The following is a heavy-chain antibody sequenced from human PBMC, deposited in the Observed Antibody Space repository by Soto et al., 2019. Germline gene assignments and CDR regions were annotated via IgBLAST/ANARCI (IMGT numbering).Heavy chain of an antibody. J-gene: IGHJ5*02. D-gene: IGHD3-10*01. Sequence: ASVKVSCKASGYTFTSYGISWVRQAPGQGLEWMGWISAYNGNTNYAQKLPGRVTMTTDTSTSTAYMELRSLRSDDTAVYYCARVYYGSGSYENWFDPWGQGTLVTVSS. CDR1: GYTFTSYG. V-gene: IGHV1-18*01. CDR2: ISAYNGNT. CDR3: ARVYYGSGSYENWFDP.